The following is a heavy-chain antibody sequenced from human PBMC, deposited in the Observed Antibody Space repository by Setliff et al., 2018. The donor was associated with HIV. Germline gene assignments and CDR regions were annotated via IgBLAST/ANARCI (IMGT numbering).Heavy chain of an antibody. CDR1: GGSLRSSY. J-gene: IGHJ4*02. V-gene: IGHV4-34*01. CDR3: AGLSDFLDY. Sequence: PSETLSLTCAVYGGSLRSSYWTWIRQAPGKGLEWIGEINHSGTANYNPSLKSRVTMSLDRSKRQFSLKLTSLTAADTAVYYCAGLSDFLDYWGLGNLVTVSS. D-gene: IGHD2-21*01. CDR2: INHSGTA.